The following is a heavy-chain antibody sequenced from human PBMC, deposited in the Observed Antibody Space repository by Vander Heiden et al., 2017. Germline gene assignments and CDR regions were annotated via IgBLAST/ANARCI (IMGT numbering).Heavy chain of an antibody. Sequence: EVQLVQSGAEVKEPGESLRISCKSSGYTFTNFWIGWVRQMPGKGLEWMGVIFPADSDTTYSPSFQGQVTISVDKSISTAYLQWSSLKASDTAIYYCARRDKDAYSGTIDYWGQGTLVTVSS. CDR3: ARRDKDAYSGTIDY. CDR1: GYTFTNFW. CDR2: IFPADSDT. V-gene: IGHV5-51*01. J-gene: IGHJ4*02. D-gene: IGHD3-16*01.